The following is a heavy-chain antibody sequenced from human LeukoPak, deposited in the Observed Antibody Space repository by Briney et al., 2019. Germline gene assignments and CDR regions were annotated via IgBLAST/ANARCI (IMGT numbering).Heavy chain of an antibody. Sequence: PSETLSLTCAVSGGSISSGGYSWSWIRQPPGKGLEWIGYIYYSYSGSTNYNPSLKSRVTISVDTSKNQFSLKLSSVTAADTAVYYCARHDYEYYGMDVWGQGTTVTVSS. J-gene: IGHJ6*02. CDR1: GGSISSGGYS. CDR2: IYYSYSGST. V-gene: IGHV4-61*08. CDR3: ARHDYEYYGMDV. D-gene: IGHD4/OR15-4a*01.